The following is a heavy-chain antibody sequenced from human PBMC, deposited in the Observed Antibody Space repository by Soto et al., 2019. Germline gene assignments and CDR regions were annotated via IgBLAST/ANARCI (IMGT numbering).Heavy chain of an antibody. V-gene: IGHV4-39*01. J-gene: IGHJ6*02. CDR3: ARRSPDYRVLCYYYGMDV. CDR2: TYYSGST. Sequence: PSETLSLTCTVSGGSISSSSYYWGWIRQPPGKGLEWIGSTYYSGSTYYNPSLKSRVTISVDTSKNQFSLKLSSVTAADTAVYYCARRSPDYRVLCYYYGMDVWGQGTTVTVSS. CDR1: GGSISSSSYY. D-gene: IGHD4-4*01.